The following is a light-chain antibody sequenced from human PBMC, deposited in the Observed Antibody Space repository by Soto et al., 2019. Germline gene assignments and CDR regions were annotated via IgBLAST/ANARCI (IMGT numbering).Light chain of an antibody. CDR3: QQSDSTPVT. CDR2: AAS. CDR1: QSISIS. Sequence: DIQMTQSPSSLSASVGDRVTITCRASQSISISLNWYQQKPGKAPKLLIYAASSLQSGVPSRFSGSGSGTDFTLTVSSLQPEDSATYYCQQSDSTPVTFGQGTKLEIK. J-gene: IGKJ2*01. V-gene: IGKV1-39*01.